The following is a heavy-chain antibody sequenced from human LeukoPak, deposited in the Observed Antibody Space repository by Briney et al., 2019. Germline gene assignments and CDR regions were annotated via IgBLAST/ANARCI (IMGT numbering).Heavy chain of an antibody. CDR2: ISGSGGST. J-gene: IGHJ4*02. D-gene: IGHD1-7*01. CDR1: GFTFSSYA. V-gene: IGHV3-23*01. Sequence: QAGGSLRLSCAASGFTFSSYAMSWVRQAPGKGLEWVSAISGSGGSTYYADSVKGRSTISRDNSKNTLYLQMNSLRAEDTAVYYCAKSMVLELPFYFNYWGQGTLVTVSS. CDR3: AKSMVLELPFYFNY.